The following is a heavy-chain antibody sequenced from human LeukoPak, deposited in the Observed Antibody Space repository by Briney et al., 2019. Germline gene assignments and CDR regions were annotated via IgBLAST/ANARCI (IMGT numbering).Heavy chain of an antibody. CDR2: ISGSGGST. Sequence: QTGGSLRLSCAASGFTFSSYSMNWVRQAPGKGLEWVSAISGSGGSTYYADSVKGRFTISRDNSKNTLYLQMNSLRAEDTAVYYCAKDSDQYWVNWFDPWGQGTLVTVSS. J-gene: IGHJ5*02. CDR1: GFTFSSYS. V-gene: IGHV3-23*01. CDR3: AKDSDQYWVNWFDP. D-gene: IGHD2/OR15-2a*01.